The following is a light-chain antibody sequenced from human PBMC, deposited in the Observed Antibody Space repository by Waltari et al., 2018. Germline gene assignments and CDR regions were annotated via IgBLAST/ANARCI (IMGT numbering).Light chain of an antibody. CDR1: QTITGSL. Sequence: EIALTQSPGTLSVSPGERVTVPCMASQTITGSLLTWYHQKPGQAPRLLIYGASNRAPGIPDRFSGSGSGTDFTLTISRLEPEDSAVYYCQQYDGSVVTFGGGTKVEIK. V-gene: IGKV3-20*01. CDR2: GAS. J-gene: IGKJ4*01. CDR3: QQYDGSVVT.